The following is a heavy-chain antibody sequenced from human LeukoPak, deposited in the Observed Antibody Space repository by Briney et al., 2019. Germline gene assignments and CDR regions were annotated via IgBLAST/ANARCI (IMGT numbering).Heavy chain of an antibody. D-gene: IGHD3-10*01. J-gene: IGHJ4*02. CDR1: GFTFSSYE. CDR2: ISSSGSII. Sequence: GGSLRLSCAASGFTFSSYEMNWVRQAPGKGLEWVSYISSSGSIIYYADSVKGRFTISRDNAKNSLYLQMNSLRAEDTAVYYCARDFQTVGRGLGDYWGQGTLVTVSS. V-gene: IGHV3-48*03. CDR3: ARDFQTVGRGLGDY.